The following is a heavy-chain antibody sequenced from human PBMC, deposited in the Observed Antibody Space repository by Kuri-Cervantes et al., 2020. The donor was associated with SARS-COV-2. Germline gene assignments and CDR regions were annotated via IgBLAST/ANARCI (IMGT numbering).Heavy chain of an antibody. J-gene: IGHJ5*02. CDR1: GYTFTSYD. CDR2: MNPNSGNT. D-gene: IGHD2-2*01. Sequence: ASVKVSCKASGYTFTSYDINWVRQATGQGLEWMGWMNPNSGNTGYAQKFQGRVTMTRNTSISTAYMELSSLRSEDTAVYYCARGRRSWGGREKTVVVPTTFDPWGQGTLVTVSS. V-gene: IGHV1-8*02. CDR3: ARGRRSWGGREKTVVVPTTFDP.